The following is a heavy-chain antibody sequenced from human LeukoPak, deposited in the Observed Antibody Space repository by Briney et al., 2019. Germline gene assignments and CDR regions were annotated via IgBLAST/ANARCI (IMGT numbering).Heavy chain of an antibody. CDR2: ISQSGNS. V-gene: IGHV4-28*03. D-gene: IGHD3-22*01. Sequence: PSETLSLTCVVSGYSIGVSYYWAWIRQPPGKGLEWIGYISQSGNSYFTPSLKSRVTISVDRSKNHFSLTLISVTAADTAVYYCARDQVDYDIPDHFDYWGKGTLVTVSS. J-gene: IGHJ4*02. CDR3: ARDQVDYDIPDHFDY. CDR1: GYSIGVSYY.